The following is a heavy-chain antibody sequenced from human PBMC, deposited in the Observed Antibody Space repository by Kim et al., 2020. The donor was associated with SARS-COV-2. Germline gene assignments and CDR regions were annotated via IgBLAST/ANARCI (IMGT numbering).Heavy chain of an antibody. D-gene: IGHD1-26*01. Sequence: SETLSLTCTVSGGSISSSSYYWGWIRQPPGKGLEWIGSIYYSGSTYYNPSLKSRVTISVDTSKNQFSLKLSSVTAADTAVYYCASLPRFLGIVGATSRDYWGQGTLVTVSS. V-gene: IGHV4-39*01. J-gene: IGHJ4*02. CDR2: IYYSGST. CDR1: GGSISSSSYY. CDR3: ASLPRFLGIVGATSRDY.